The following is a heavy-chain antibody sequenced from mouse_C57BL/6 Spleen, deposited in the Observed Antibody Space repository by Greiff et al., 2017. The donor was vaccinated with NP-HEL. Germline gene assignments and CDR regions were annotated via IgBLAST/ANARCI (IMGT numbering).Heavy chain of an antibody. V-gene: IGHV3-6*01. J-gene: IGHJ3*01. CDR3: ARGRNNGDWFAY. CDR2: ISYDGSN. CDR1: GYSITSGYY. D-gene: IGHD2-1*01. Sequence: DVQLQESGPGLVKPSQSLSLTCSVTGYSITSGYYWNWIRQFPGNKLEWMGYISYDGSNNYNPSLKNRISITRDTSKNQFFLKLNSVTTEDTATYYCARGRNNGDWFAYWGQGTLVTVSA.